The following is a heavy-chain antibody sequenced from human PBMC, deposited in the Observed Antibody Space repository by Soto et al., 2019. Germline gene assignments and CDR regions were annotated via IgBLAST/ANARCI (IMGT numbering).Heavy chain of an antibody. CDR3: ARHGYYWKSPPDY. Sequence: QLQLQESGPGLVKPSETLSLTCTVSGGSISSSSYYWGWIRQPPGKGLEWIGSIYYSGSTYYNPSHNSRVTIPVDTSKNQCALRLSAVTAADPAVYDCARHGYYWKSPPDYWGQGTLVTVSS. D-gene: IGHD3-22*01. J-gene: IGHJ4*02. CDR1: GGSISSSSYY. V-gene: IGHV4-39*01. CDR2: IYYSGST.